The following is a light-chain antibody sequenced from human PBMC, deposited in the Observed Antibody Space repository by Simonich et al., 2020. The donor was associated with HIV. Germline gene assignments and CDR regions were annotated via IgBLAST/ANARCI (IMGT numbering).Light chain of an antibody. Sequence: EIVLTQSPATLSLSPGERAPLSCRASQSVSSHLGWYQQKPGQAPRLLIYDASNRATGIPARFSGSGSGTDFTLSISSLEPEDFAVYYCQQRSDWPLTFGGGTKVEIK. V-gene: IGKV3-11*01. CDR3: QQRSDWPLT. CDR2: DAS. CDR1: QSVSSH. J-gene: IGKJ4*01.